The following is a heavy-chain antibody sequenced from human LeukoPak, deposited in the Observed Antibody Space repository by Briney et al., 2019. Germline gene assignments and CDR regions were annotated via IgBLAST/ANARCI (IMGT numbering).Heavy chain of an antibody. J-gene: IGHJ2*01. D-gene: IGHD6-19*01. CDR1: GHTFTNYG. CDR3: ARDLGAVAGFRTYWYFDL. Sequence: ASVKVSCKASGHTFTNYGISWVRQAPGQGLEWMGWISAYNGNTNYAQKLQGRVTMTTDTSTSTVYMELSSLRSEDTAVYYCARDLGAVAGFRTYWYFDLWGRGTLVTVSS. CDR2: ISAYNGNT. V-gene: IGHV1-18*01.